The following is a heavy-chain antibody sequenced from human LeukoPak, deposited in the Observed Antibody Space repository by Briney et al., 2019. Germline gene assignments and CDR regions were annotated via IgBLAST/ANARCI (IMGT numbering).Heavy chain of an antibody. D-gene: IGHD6-13*01. Sequence: GGSLRLSCAASGLIFSNYAMHWVRQAPGKGLEWVTIISYDGSNKYYADSVKGRFTISRDNSKNTLYLQMNSLRAEDTAVYYCAKEGSSWYRVDYFGYWGQGTLVTVSS. CDR3: AKEGSSWYRVDYFGY. CDR1: GLIFSNYA. V-gene: IGHV3-30*04. CDR2: ISYDGSNK. J-gene: IGHJ4*02.